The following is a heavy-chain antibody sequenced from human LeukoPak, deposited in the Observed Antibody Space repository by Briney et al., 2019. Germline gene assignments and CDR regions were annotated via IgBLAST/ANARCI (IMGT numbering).Heavy chain of an antibody. CDR1: GASIRSGDYY. J-gene: IGHJ3*02. CDR2: IYDSGST. V-gene: IGHV4-30-4*01. Sequence: SETLSLTCTVSGASIRSGDYYWRWIRQPPGKGLEWIGYIYDSGSTYYNPSLKSRITISVDTSENRFSLRLSSVTATDTAVYYCARDCSGGSCYGAFDIWGQGTMVTVSS. CDR3: ARDCSGGSCYGAFDI. D-gene: IGHD2-15*01.